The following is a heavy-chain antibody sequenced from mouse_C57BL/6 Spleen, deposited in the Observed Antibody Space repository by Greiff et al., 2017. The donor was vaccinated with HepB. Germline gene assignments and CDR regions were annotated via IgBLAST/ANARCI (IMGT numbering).Heavy chain of an antibody. D-gene: IGHD1-1*01. Sequence: QVQLKQSGAELVKPGASVKLSCKASGYTFTEYTIHWVKQRSGQGLEWIGWFYPGSGSIKYNEKFKDKATLTADKSSSTVYMELSRLTSEDSAVYFCARHTYYYGSSEGDFDYWGQGTTLTVSS. J-gene: IGHJ2*01. CDR3: ARHTYYYGSSEGDFDY. CDR1: GYTFTEYT. V-gene: IGHV1-62-2*01. CDR2: FYPGSGSI.